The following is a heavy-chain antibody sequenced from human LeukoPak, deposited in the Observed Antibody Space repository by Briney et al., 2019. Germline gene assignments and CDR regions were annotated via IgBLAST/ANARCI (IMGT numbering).Heavy chain of an antibody. D-gene: IGHD3-22*01. J-gene: IGHJ4*02. CDR2: VYYSGST. Sequence: PSETLSLTCTVSGGSISSYYWSWIRQPPGKGLEWIGYVYYSGSTNYNPSLKSRVTISVDTSNNQFSLKLSSVTAADPAVYYCARAGSGYYPYDYWGQGTLVTVSS. V-gene: IGHV4-59*01. CDR3: ARAGSGYYPYDY. CDR1: GGSISSYY.